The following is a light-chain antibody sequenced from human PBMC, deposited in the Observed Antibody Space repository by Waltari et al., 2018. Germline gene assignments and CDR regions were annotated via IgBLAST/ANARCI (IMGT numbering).Light chain of an antibody. CDR2: ETY. CDR3: QKYESLPAT. Sequence: EIVLTQSPGTLSLSPGERATLSCRASQSVGKYLAWYQQKPGQAPRLLIYETYRRATGTPDRCSGSGSGTDFSLTISRLEPEDFAVYYCQKYESLPATFGQGTTVEIK. CDR1: QSVGKY. V-gene: IGKV3-20*01. J-gene: IGKJ1*01.